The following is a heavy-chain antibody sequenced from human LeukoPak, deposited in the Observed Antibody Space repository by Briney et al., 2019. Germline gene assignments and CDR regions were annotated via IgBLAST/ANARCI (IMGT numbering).Heavy chain of an antibody. CDR2: IIPIFGTA. D-gene: IGHD1-1*01. CDR3: AAGGTGTTVGYAYYYYYMDV. V-gene: IGHV1-69*05. Sequence: VASVKVSCKASGGTFSSYAISWVRQAPGQGLEWMGGIIPIFGTANYAQKFQGRVTITTDESTSTAYMELSSLRSEDTAVYYCAAGGTGTTVGYAYYYYYMDVWGKGTTVTVSS. J-gene: IGHJ6*03. CDR1: GGTFSSYA.